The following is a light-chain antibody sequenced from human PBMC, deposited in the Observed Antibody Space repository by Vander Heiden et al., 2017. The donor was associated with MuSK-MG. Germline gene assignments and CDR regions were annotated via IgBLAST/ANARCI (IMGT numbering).Light chain of an antibody. J-gene: IGKJ3*01. V-gene: IGKV3-15*01. CDR3: LRYSNWPFT. Sequence: EIVMTQSPATLSVSPGERATLSCRASQSVSASLAWYQQKPGQAPRLLMYGASTRATGIPARFSGSGSGTEFTLTISSLQSEDFAVYYCLRYSNWPFTFGSAIKVDI. CDR1: QSVSAS. CDR2: GAS.